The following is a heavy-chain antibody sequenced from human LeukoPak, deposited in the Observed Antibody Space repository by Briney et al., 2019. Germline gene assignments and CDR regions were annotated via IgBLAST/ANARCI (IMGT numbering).Heavy chain of an antibody. CDR3: ARAPSEVGGYYPEYFRH. Sequence: GGSLRLSCEASGFTFSRYWMHWVRQAPGKGLVWVSRIKSDGKTDYADSVKGRFTISRDNAKNTVSLQMDSLRAEDTGVYYCARAPSEVGGYYPEYFRHWGQGTLVTVSS. V-gene: IGHV3-74*01. D-gene: IGHD3-22*01. CDR2: IKSDGKT. CDR1: GFTFSRYW. J-gene: IGHJ1*01.